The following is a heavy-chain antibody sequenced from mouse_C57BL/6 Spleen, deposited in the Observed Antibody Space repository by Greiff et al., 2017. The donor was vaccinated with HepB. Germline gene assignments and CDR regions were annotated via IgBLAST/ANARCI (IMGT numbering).Heavy chain of an antibody. CDR1: GYTFTGYW. V-gene: IGHV1-9*01. D-gene: IGHD1-1*01. CDR3: ARTFYYGSSYGYAMDY. Sequence: VKLQESGAELMKPGASVKLSCKATGYTFTGYWIEWVKQRPGHGLEWIGEILPGSGSTNYNEKFKGKATFTADTSSNTAYMQLSSLTTEDSAIYYCARTFYYGSSYGYAMDYWGQGTSVTVSS. CDR2: ILPGSGST. J-gene: IGHJ4*01.